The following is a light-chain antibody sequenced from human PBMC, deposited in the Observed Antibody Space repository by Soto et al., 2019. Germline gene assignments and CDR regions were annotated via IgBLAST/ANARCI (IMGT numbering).Light chain of an antibody. J-gene: IGKJ1*01. Sequence: DIQMTQSPSTLSASVGDTVTITCRASQTISGWLAWYRQRPGKAPNLLIFDASTLESGVPSRFSGSGSGTTFTLTISSLQSDDFATYYCLQYNGYYRTFGQGTKVDI. V-gene: IGKV1-5*01. CDR2: DAS. CDR3: LQYNGYYRT. CDR1: QTISGW.